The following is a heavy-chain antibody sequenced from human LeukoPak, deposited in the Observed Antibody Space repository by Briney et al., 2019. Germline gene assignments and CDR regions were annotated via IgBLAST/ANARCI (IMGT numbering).Heavy chain of an antibody. V-gene: IGHV3-21*01. Sequence: GGSLRLSCAASGFTFSSYSMNWVRQAPGKGLEWVSSISSSSSYIYYADSVKGRFTISRDNSKSMVYLQMNSLRLEDTAVYYCARDRTSGQWLVRGSWFDPWGQGTLVTVSS. J-gene: IGHJ5*02. CDR1: GFTFSSYS. CDR2: ISSSSSYI. CDR3: ARDRTSGQWLVRGSWFDP. D-gene: IGHD6-19*01.